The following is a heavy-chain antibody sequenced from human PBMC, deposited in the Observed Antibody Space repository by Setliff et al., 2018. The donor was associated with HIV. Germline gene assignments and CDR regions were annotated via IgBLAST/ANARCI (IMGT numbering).Heavy chain of an antibody. J-gene: IGHJ4*02. V-gene: IGHV1-69*05. CDR1: GGTFSSYA. CDR3: ARSTYYYDSSGSGGYYFDY. Sequence: GASVKVSCKASGGTFSSYAISWVRQAPGQGLEWMGGIIPIFGTANYAQKLQGRVTMTTDTSTSTAYMELRSLRSDDTAVYYCARSTYYYDSSGSGGYYFDYWGQGTLVTVSS. CDR2: IIPIFGTA. D-gene: IGHD3-22*01.